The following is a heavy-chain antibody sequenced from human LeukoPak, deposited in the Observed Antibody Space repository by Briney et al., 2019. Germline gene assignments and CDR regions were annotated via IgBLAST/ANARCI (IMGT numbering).Heavy chain of an antibody. J-gene: IGHJ5*02. Sequence: QTLSLTCAISGDSFSSNSVTWNWIRQSPSRGLEWLGRTYYRSTWYIDYAVSVRGRITVNPDTSKNQFSLHLNSVTPEDAAVYYCARRLTQYDCFDPWGQGILVTVSS. D-gene: IGHD2-2*01. CDR2: TYYRSTWYI. CDR3: ARRLTQYDCFDP. V-gene: IGHV6-1*01. CDR1: GDSFSSNSVT.